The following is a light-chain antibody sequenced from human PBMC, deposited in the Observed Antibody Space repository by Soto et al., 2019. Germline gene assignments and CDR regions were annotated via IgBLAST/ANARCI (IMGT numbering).Light chain of an antibody. J-gene: IGKJ5*01. CDR2: AAS. V-gene: IGKV1-39*01. CDR3: QKFNSYPIT. CDR1: QSISSY. Sequence: DIQMTQSPSSLSASVGDRVTITCRASQSISSYLNWYQQKPGKDPKLLIYAASSLQSGVPSRFSGSGSGTDFTLTIRSLQPDDFATYYCQKFNSYPITFGQGTRREI.